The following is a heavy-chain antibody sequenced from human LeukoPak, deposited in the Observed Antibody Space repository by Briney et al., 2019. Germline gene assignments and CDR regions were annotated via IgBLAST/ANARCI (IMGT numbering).Heavy chain of an antibody. CDR3: ARDLIHRSGEANY. CDR2: ISSSGSST. V-gene: IGHV3-11*05. J-gene: IGHJ4*02. CDR1: GFTFSDFY. D-gene: IGHD3-22*01. Sequence: GGSLRLSCATSGFTFSDFYMSWIRQAPGKGLEWISYISSSGSSTNYADSVKGRFTISRDNAKNSLYLQVNSLRAEDTAVYYCARDLIHRSGEANYWGWGTLVTVSS.